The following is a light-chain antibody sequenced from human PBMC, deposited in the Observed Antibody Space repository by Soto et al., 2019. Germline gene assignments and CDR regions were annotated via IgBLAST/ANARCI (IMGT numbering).Light chain of an antibody. V-gene: IGLV2-14*03. Sequence: QSALTQPASVSGSPGQSITIPCTGSSSDIGLYTFVSWYQQHPGKAPKLLIYDVSYRPSGISDRFSGSKSGNTASLTISGLQTEDEADYYCSSYGATSTLFGGGTKLTVL. J-gene: IGLJ2*01. CDR3: SSYGATSTL. CDR1: SSDIGLYTF. CDR2: DVS.